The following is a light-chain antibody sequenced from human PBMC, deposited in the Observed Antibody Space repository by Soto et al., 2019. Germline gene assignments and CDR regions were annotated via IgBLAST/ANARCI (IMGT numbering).Light chain of an antibody. V-gene: IGKV3-15*01. CDR2: GAS. J-gene: IGKJ1*01. CDR1: QSISSK. Sequence: EILMTQSPATLSVSPGERVTLSCRASQSISSKLAWYQQRPGQAPRLLIYGASTRATGISARFSGSGSGTEFTLTISSLQSEDFGVYYCQQYNNWWTVGQVTKVDSK. CDR3: QQYNNWWT.